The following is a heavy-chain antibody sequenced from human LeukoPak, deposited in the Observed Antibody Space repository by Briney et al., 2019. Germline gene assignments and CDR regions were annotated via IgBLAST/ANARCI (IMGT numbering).Heavy chain of an antibody. J-gene: IGHJ3*02. V-gene: IGHV1-2*06. Sequence: ASVKVSCKASGYTFTGYYMHWVRQAPGQGLEWMGRINPNSGGTNSAQKFQGRVTMTRDTSISTAYMELSRLRSDDTAVYYCVIFRGTSCYQSAFDIWGQGTMVTVSS. CDR1: GYTFTGYY. CDR2: INPNSGGT. D-gene: IGHD2-2*01. CDR3: VIFRGTSCYQSAFDI.